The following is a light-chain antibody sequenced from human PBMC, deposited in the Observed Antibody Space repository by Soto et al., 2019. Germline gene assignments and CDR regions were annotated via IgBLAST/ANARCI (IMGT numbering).Light chain of an antibody. CDR3: QQYGSSPT. CDR1: QSVSNNY. CDR2: GAS. V-gene: IGKV3-20*01. J-gene: IGKJ1*01. Sequence: EIVLTQPPGTLSLSPGERATLSCRASQSVSNNYLAWYQQKPGQAPRLLIYGASNRATGIPDRFSGSGSGTDFTLTISRLEPEDFAVYYCQQYGSSPTFGQGTKVDIK.